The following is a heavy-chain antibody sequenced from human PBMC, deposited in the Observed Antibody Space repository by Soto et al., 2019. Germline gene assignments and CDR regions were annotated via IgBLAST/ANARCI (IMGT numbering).Heavy chain of an antibody. V-gene: IGHV1-8*01. CDR3: ARMDSFGSFNWFDL. J-gene: IGHJ5*02. CDR1: GYTFTNND. CDR2: VNPGSGDT. Sequence: ASVKVCWEASGYTFTNNDVSWVRQATGQGLEWMGWVNPGSGDTGYAQKFQGRLTMTRDISIATAYMELNSLTSEDTAIYYCARMDSFGSFNWFDLWGQGTLVTVSS. D-gene: IGHD5-18*01.